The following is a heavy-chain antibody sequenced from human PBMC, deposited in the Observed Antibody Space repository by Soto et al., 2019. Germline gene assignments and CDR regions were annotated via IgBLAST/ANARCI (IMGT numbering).Heavy chain of an antibody. Sequence: QVQLVESGGGVVQPGRSLRLSCAASGFTFSSYAMHWVRQAPGKGLEWVAVISYDGSNKYYADSVKGRFTISRDNSKNTLYLQMNSLRAEDTAVYYCARVVCGGDCYSDYWGQGTLVTVSS. CDR2: ISYDGSNK. CDR3: ARVVCGGDCYSDY. D-gene: IGHD2-21*02. V-gene: IGHV3-30-3*01. J-gene: IGHJ4*02. CDR1: GFTFSSYA.